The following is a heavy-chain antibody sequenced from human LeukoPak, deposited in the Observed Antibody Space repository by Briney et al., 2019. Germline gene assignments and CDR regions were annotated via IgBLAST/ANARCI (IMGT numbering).Heavy chain of an antibody. CDR3: AKVSLEWSYYYGMDV. D-gene: IGHD3-3*01. CDR1: GFTFSSYG. J-gene: IGHJ6*02. Sequence: GGSLRLFCAASGFTFSSYGMHWVRQAPGKGLEWVAVISYDGSNKYYADSVKGRFTISRDNSKNTLYLQMNSLRAEDTAVYYCAKVSLEWSYYYGMDVWGQGTTVTVSS. V-gene: IGHV3-30*18. CDR2: ISYDGSNK.